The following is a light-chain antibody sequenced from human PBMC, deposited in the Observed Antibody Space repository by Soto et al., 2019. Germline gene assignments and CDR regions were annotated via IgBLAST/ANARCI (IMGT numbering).Light chain of an antibody. CDR3: EQYVTSSPRS. V-gene: IGKV3-20*01. J-gene: IGKJ1*01. CDR1: HTISSSY. Sequence: EIVLTQSPGTLSLSPGERATLSCRASHTISSSYLAWYQQKPGQAPRLLMYGISRRATGIPYRFSGSGSGTDFTLTITRLEPEDFAVYYCEQYVTSSPRSFGQGTEVEIK. CDR2: GIS.